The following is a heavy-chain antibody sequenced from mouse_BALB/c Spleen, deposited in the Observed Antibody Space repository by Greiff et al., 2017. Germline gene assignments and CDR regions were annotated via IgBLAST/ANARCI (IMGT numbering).Heavy chain of an antibody. CDR1: GFTFSSYG. Sequence: EVNVVESGGGLVQPGGSLKLSCAASGFTFSSYGMSWVRQTPDKRLELVATINSNGGSTYYPDSVKGRFTISRDNAKNTLYLQMSSLKSEDTAMYYCARDYYDYFDYWGQGTTLTVSS. CDR3: ARDYYDYFDY. D-gene: IGHD1-1*01. CDR2: INSNGGST. V-gene: IGHV5-6-3*01. J-gene: IGHJ2*01.